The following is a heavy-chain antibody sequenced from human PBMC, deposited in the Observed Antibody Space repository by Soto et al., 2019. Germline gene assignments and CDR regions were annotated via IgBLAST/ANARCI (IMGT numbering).Heavy chain of an antibody. V-gene: IGHV3-33*01. CDR1: GFTFSSYG. Sequence: QVQLVESGGGVVQPGRSLRLSCAASGFTFSSYGMHWVRQAPGKGLEWVAVIWYDGSNKYYADSVKGRFTISRDNSKNTLYLQMNNLRAEDTAVYYCARSPMYSSSRDYYYGMDVWGQGTTVTVSS. D-gene: IGHD6-6*01. CDR2: IWYDGSNK. J-gene: IGHJ6*02. CDR3: ARSPMYSSSRDYYYGMDV.